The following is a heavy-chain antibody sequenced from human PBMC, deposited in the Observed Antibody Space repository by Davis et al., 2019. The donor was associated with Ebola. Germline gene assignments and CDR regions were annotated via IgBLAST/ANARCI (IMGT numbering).Heavy chain of an antibody. CDR3: VKGRRHCVGTVCYPYEYYYYAMDM. J-gene: IGHJ6*02. D-gene: IGHD2/OR15-2a*01. CDR2: TTYDGSRP. Sequence: GESLKISCRASGISVENSVMHWVRQTSGKGPEWVAYTTYDGSRPFLRDSVRGRFSMSRDNSKNTVYLQMNSLRDEDTAVYYCVKGRRHCVGTVCYPYEYYYYAMDMWGQGTTVIVSS. V-gene: IGHV3-30*18. CDR1: GISVENSV.